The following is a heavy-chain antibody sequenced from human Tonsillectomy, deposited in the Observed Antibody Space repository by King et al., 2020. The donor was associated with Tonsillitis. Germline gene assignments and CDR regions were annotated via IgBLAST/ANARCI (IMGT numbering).Heavy chain of an antibody. D-gene: IGHD4-11*01. J-gene: IGHJ4*02. CDR3: ARDLALDYSNYCFDY. CDR2: ITGYNDDT. V-gene: IGHV1-18*01. Sequence: HVQLVESGAEVKKPGASVKVSCTASGYTFTSYGISWVRQAPGQGLEWMGWITGYNDDTKYAQKVQGRVTMTTDTSTSTAYMELRSLRSDDTAVYYCARDLALDYSNYCFDYWGQGTLVTVSS. CDR1: GYTFTSYG.